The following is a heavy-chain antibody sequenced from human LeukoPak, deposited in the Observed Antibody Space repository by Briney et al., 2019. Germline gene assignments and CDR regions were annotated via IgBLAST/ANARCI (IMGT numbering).Heavy chain of an antibody. Sequence: SQTLSLTCAISGDSVSRISAGWNWIRQSPSRGLEWLGRTYYRSKWYYDYAVSVKSRITIIPDTSKNQFSLQLNSVTPEDTAVYYCAGDGANYYSFDYWAREPWSPSPQ. D-gene: IGHD4/OR15-4a*01. J-gene: IGHJ4*02. CDR2: TYYRSKWYY. CDR3: AGDGANYYSFDY. CDR1: GDSVSRISAG. V-gene: IGHV6-1*01.